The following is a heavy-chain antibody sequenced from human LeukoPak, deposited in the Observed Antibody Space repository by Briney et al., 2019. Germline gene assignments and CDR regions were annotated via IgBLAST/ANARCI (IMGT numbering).Heavy chain of an antibody. D-gene: IGHD5-18*01. CDR2: IIPILGIA. CDR3: ARDPILYSYGYGWYFDL. Sequence: ASVKVSCKASGGTFSSYAISWVRQAPGQGLEWMGRIIPILGIANYAQKFQGRVTITADKSTSTAYMELSSLRSEDTAVYYCARDPILYSYGYGWYFDLWGRGTLVTVSS. V-gene: IGHV1-69*04. CDR1: GGTFSSYA. J-gene: IGHJ2*01.